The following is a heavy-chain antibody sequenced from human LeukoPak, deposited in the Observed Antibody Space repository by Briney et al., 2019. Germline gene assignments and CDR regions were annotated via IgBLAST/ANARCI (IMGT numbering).Heavy chain of an antibody. CDR3: AREEFYGGGVSQWSFDL. J-gene: IGHJ2*01. D-gene: IGHD4/OR15-4a*01. CDR1: GFRINNYC. V-gene: IGHV3-7*01. CDR2: IKPGGSKK. Sequence: GGSLRLSCAASGFRINNYCMSWVRQAPGQGLEWVAIIKPGGSKKYYVDSVKGRFTISTDNAKNSLHLQMNSLKAEDTAVYYCAREEFYGGGVSQWSFDLWGRGTLVTVSS.